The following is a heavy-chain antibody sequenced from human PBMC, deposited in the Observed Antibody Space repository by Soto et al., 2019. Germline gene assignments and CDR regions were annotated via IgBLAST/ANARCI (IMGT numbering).Heavy chain of an antibody. D-gene: IGHD2-21*02. V-gene: IGHV5-51*01. CDR2: IYPGDSDT. CDR3: ARLAFCGGDCYSSNWIDP. Sequence: PGESLKISCKGSGYSFTSYWIGWVRQMPGKGLEWMGIIYPGDSDTRYSPSFQGQVTISADKSISTAYLQWSSLKASDTAMYYCARLAFCGGDCYSSNWIDPWGQGTLVTVSS. J-gene: IGHJ5*02. CDR1: GYSFTSYW.